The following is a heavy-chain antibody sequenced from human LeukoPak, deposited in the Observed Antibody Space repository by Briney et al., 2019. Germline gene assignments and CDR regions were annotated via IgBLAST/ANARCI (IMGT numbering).Heavy chain of an antibody. D-gene: IGHD6-13*01. J-gene: IGHJ5*02. CDR1: GDTFSSYT. CDR3: ARGVIAGANWFDP. CDR2: IIPLLGLA. V-gene: IGHV1-69*02. Sequence: GVSVEVFCKASGDTFSSYTIRWVRQASGQGLECMGSIIPLLGLAKYAEKLEGRVKITGDKSPRRAYMELSSQICEDRRVYYCARGVIAGANWFDPWGQGTLVTVSS.